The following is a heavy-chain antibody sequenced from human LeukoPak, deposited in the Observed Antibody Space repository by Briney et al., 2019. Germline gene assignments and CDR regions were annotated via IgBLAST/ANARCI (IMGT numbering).Heavy chain of an antibody. CDR3: ARPRAPRYYYESSAYLAPAEHFQH. J-gene: IGHJ1*01. CDR2: ISSSSSTI. V-gene: IGHV3-48*01. CDR1: GFIFRTYS. Sequence: GGSLRLSCAASGFIFRTYSMDWVRQAPGKGLEWVSYISSSSSTIYYADSVKGRFTISRDNAKNSLYLQMNSLRAADTAVYYCARPRAPRYYYESSAYLAPAEHFQHWGQGTLVTVSS. D-gene: IGHD3-22*01.